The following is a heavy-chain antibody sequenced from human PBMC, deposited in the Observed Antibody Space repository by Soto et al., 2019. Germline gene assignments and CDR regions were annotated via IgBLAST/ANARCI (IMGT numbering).Heavy chain of an antibody. CDR2: ISSSSSTI. Sequence: GSLRLSCAASGFTFSSYSMNWVRQAPGKGLEWVSYISSSSSTIYYADSVKGRFTISRDNAKNSLYLQMNSLRDEDTAVYYCASVNDYSNYFDYWGQGTLVTVSS. CDR3: ASVNDYSNYFDY. V-gene: IGHV3-48*02. CDR1: GFTFSSYS. D-gene: IGHD4-4*01. J-gene: IGHJ4*02.